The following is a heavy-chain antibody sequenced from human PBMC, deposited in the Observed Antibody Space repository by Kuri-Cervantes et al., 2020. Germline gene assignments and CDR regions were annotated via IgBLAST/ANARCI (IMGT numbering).Heavy chain of an antibody. V-gene: IGHV1-46*01. Sequence: ASVKVSCKASGYTFTSYYMHWVRQAPGQGLEWMGTINPSGGSTSYAQKFQGRVTMTRDTSTSTVYMEPSSLRSEDTAVYYCARDRAAIEVTDAFDIWGQGTMVTVSS. J-gene: IGHJ3*02. CDR2: INPSGGST. CDR3: ARDRAAIEVTDAFDI. D-gene: IGHD2-21*02. CDR1: GYTFTSYY.